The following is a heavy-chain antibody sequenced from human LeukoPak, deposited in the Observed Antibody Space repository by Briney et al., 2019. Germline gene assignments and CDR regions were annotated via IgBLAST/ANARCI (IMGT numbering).Heavy chain of an antibody. Sequence: SETLSLTCAVYGGSFSGYYWSWIRQTPGKGLEWIGEIKHSGSTNYNPSLKSRVTISVDTSKNQFSLKLSSVTAADTAVYYCASGDTAMVRSMYNWFDPWGQGTLVTVSS. D-gene: IGHD5-18*01. CDR1: GGSFSGYY. V-gene: IGHV4-34*01. CDR3: ASGDTAMVRSMYNWFDP. J-gene: IGHJ5*02. CDR2: IKHSGST.